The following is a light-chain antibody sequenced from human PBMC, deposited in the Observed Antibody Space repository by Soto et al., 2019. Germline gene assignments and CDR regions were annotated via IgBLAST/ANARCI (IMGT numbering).Light chain of an antibody. CDR3: SSYTSSSTPYV. CDR1: SSDVGGYNY. J-gene: IGLJ1*01. CDR2: EVS. Sequence: ALTQPASVSGSPGQSITISCTGTSSDVGGYNYVSWYQQHPGKAPKLMIYEVSNRPSGDSDRFSGSESGNTASLTISGLQAEDEADYYCSSYTSSSTPYVFGSGTKVTVL. V-gene: IGLV2-14*03.